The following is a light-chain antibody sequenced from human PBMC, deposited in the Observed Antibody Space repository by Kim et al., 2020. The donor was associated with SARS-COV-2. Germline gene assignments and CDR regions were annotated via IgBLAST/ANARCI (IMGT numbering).Light chain of an antibody. Sequence: GSPGQSVSISCTGTSRDVGGYNYGSWYQQHPGKAPKLMIYEVSKRPSGVPDRFAGSKSGNTASLTVSGLQAEDEADYYCSSYAGKVFGTGTKVTVL. J-gene: IGLJ1*01. CDR2: EVS. CDR3: SSYAGKV. CDR1: SRDVGGYNY. V-gene: IGLV2-8*01.